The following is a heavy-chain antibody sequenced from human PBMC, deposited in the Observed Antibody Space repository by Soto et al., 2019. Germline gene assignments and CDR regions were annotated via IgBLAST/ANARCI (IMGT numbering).Heavy chain of an antibody. CDR3: ARCPDYLNYYFDF. D-gene: IGHD4-4*01. CDR1: GYTFTDYY. J-gene: IGHJ4*02. Sequence: QVQLVQSGAEMRKPGASVMVSCKTSGYTFTDYYMHWVRQAPGQGLEWMGWINPSTGGTQYAQKFQGRVTMTRDTSVTTAYIDLSRLRSDDTAVYYCARCPDYLNYYFDFWGQGTLVTVSS. CDR2: INPSTGGT. V-gene: IGHV1-2*02.